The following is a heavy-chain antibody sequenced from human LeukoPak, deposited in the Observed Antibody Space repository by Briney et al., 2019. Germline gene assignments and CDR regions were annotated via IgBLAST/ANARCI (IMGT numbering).Heavy chain of an antibody. CDR3: ARARRDFWSGYWFDY. Sequence: GGSLRLSCAASGFTFSSYDMHWVRQATGKGLEWVSAIGTAGDTYYPGSVKGRFTISRENAKNSSYLQMNSLRAGDTAVYYCARARRDFWSGYWFDYWGQGTLVTVSS. CDR2: IGTAGDT. D-gene: IGHD3-3*01. J-gene: IGHJ4*02. CDR1: GFTFSSYD. V-gene: IGHV3-13*01.